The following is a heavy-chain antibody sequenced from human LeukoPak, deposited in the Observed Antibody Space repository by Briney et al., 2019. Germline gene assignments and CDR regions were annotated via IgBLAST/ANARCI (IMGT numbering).Heavy chain of an antibody. V-gene: IGHV4-39*07. Sequence: PSESLSLTCTVSGGSVSTSDYYWGWIRQSPVKGLEWIGDVFYTGKTNYNPSLRGRATISIDTSKNQFSLKLTYVTAADSAVYYCARVFDSWGQGTLVTVSS. CDR1: GGSVSTSDYY. CDR3: ARVFDS. CDR2: VFYTGKT. J-gene: IGHJ4*02.